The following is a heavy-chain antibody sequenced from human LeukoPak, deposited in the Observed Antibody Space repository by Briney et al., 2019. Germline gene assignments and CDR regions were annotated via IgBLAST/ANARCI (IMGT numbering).Heavy chain of an antibody. D-gene: IGHD3-22*01. CDR2: MNPNSGNT. J-gene: IGHJ4*02. V-gene: IGHV1-8*01. CDR1: GYTFTSYD. CDR3: ARASQNYYDSSGYTFDY. Sequence: RASVTVSCKASGYTFTSYDINWVRQATGQGLEWMGWMNPNSGNTGYAQKFQGRVTMTRNTSISTAYMELSSLRSEDTAVYYCARASQNYYDSSGYTFDYWGQGTLVTVSS.